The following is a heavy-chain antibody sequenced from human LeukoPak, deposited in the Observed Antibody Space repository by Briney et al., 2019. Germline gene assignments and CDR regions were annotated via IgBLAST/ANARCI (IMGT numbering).Heavy chain of an antibody. V-gene: IGHV1-46*01. CDR1: GYTFTSDY. CDR2: VHSSGGVI. CDR3: AGSSHQRNWFDP. Sequence: GSVKVSCKASGYTFTSDYMNWVRQAPGQGLEWMGIVHSSGGVIKYAQEFQDRLTVTRDTSPITIYMELSSLRSEDTAVYYCAGSSHQRNWFDPWGQGTLVSVSS. D-gene: IGHD1-26*01. J-gene: IGHJ5*02.